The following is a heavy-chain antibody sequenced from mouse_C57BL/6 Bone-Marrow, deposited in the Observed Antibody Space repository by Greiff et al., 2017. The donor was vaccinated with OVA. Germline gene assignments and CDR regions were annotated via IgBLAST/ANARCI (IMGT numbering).Heavy chain of an antibody. J-gene: IGHJ3*01. V-gene: IGHV1-76*01. CDR2: IYPGSGNT. D-gene: IGHD1-1*01. Sequence: VQLQQSGAELVRPGASVKLSCKASGYTFTDYYINWVKQRPGQGLEWIARIYPGSGNTYYNEKFKGKATLTAEKSSSTAYMQLSSLTSEDSAVYFCARRGQYYGSSYGFAYWGQGTLVTVSA. CDR3: ARRGQYYGSSYGFAY. CDR1: GYTFTDYY.